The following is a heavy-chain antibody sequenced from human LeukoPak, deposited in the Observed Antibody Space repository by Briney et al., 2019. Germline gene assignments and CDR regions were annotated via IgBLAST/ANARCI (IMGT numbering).Heavy chain of an antibody. CDR1: GFTISSYA. Sequence: GGSLRLSCAASGFTISSYAMHWVRQAPGKGLEWVAVISYDGSNKYYADSVKGRFTISRDNSKNTLYLQMNSLRAEDTAVYYCGRDLGGRSGYWGQGTLVTVSS. J-gene: IGHJ4*02. V-gene: IGHV3-30*04. D-gene: IGHD1-26*01. CDR3: GRDLGGRSGY. CDR2: ISYDGSNK.